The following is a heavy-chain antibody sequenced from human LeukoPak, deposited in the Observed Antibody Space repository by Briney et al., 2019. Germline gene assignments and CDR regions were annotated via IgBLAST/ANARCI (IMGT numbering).Heavy chain of an antibody. V-gene: IGHV3-33*01. CDR3: ARDAQRGFDYSNSLQY. D-gene: IGHD4-11*01. Sequence: GGSLRLSCAATGFTFNLYGMHWVRQAPGKGLEWVAVIWSDGTNRYYTGSVKGRFTISRVDSRNTVYLQMNTLRPEDTGMYYCARDAQRGFDYSNSLQYWGQGTPVTVST. J-gene: IGHJ4*02. CDR2: IWSDGTNR. CDR1: GFTFNLYG.